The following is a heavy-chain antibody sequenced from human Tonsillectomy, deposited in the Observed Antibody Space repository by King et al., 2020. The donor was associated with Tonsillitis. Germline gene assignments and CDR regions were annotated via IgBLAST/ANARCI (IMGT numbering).Heavy chain of an antibody. V-gene: IGHV1-18*01. D-gene: IGHD2-2*01. CDR3: ARAPYCSSTICYVVEDAFDI. CDR2: ISAYSGNT. Sequence: QLVQSGAEVKKPGASVKVSCKASDYIFTSYGITWVRQAPGQGLEWMGWISAYSGNTNYAQKLQGRVTMTTDTSTSTAYMELRGLRSDETAVYYCARAPYCSSTICYVVEDAFDIWGQGTMVTVSS. CDR1: DYIFTSYG. J-gene: IGHJ3*02.